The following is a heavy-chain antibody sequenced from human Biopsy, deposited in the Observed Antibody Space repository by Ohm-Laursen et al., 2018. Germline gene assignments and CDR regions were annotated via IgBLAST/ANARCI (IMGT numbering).Heavy chain of an antibody. V-gene: IGHV4-31*03. Sequence: TLSLTCTVSGVSINTGGYYWTWIRQHPGTGLEWIGYIRYSGNTLYNPSLKSRLTISVDTSRNQFSLKLTSVTAADTAVYYCAKHGSGWTGDDALHIWGQGTMVTVSS. J-gene: IGHJ3*02. D-gene: IGHD6-19*01. CDR1: GVSINTGGYY. CDR3: AKHGSGWTGDDALHI. CDR2: IRYSGNT.